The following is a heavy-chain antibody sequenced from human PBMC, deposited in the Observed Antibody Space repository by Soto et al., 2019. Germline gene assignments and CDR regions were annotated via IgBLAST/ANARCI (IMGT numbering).Heavy chain of an antibody. CDR3: ARREATDGVLDF. V-gene: IGHV3-74*01. D-gene: IGHD1-26*01. CDR1: GFTFSIYW. J-gene: IGHJ4*02. Sequence: PGGSLRLSCAASGFTFSIYWMHWVRQAPGKGLVWVSRINGDGSATNYADSVKGRFTISRDNAKNTLHLQMNSLRAEDTALYYCARREATDGVLDFWGQGTRVTVSS. CDR2: INGDGSAT.